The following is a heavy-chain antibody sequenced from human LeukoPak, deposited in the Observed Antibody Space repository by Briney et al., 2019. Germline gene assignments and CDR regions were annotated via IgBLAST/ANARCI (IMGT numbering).Heavy chain of an antibody. J-gene: IGHJ6*03. CDR1: GFTFSSYS. V-gene: IGHV3-48*04. CDR3: ARVGGSYSYYYYMDV. Sequence: GGSLRLSCAASGFTFSSYSMNWVRQAPGKGLEWVSYISSSSSTIYYADSVKGRFTISRDNAKNSLYLQMNSLRAEDTAVYYCARVGGSYSYYYYMDVWGKGTTVTVSS. D-gene: IGHD1-26*01. CDR2: ISSSSSTI.